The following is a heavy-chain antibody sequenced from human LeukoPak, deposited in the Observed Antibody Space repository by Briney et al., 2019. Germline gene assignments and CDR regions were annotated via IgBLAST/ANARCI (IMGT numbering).Heavy chain of an antibody. Sequence: SETLSLTCTVSGGSISSYYWSWIRQPAGKGLEWIGRVYTSGSTNYNPSLKSRVTMSVDTSKNQFSLNLSSVTAADTAVYYCARPGTGDLYYYYYMDVWDKGTTVTVSS. CDR1: GGSISSYY. V-gene: IGHV4-4*07. CDR3: ARPGTGDLYYYYYMDV. J-gene: IGHJ6*03. CDR2: VYTSGST. D-gene: IGHD7-27*01.